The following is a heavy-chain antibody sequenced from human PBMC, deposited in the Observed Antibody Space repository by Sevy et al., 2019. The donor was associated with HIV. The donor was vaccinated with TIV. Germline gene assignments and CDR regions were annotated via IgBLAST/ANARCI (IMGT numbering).Heavy chain of an antibody. CDR3: ARNSGN. D-gene: IGHD6-19*01. Sequence: GGSLRLSCAASGFTFTNFRMSWVRQAPGKGLEWVANVNNDGSGQKYADSVKGRFIISRDNAKNSLYLQMNSLRTEDTAVYYSARNSGNWGQGTLVTVSS. J-gene: IGHJ1*01. V-gene: IGHV3-7*01. CDR1: GFTFTNFR. CDR2: VNNDGSGQ.